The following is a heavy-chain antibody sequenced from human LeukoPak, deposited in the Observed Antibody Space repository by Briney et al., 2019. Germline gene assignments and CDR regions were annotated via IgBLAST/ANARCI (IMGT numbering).Heavy chain of an antibody. V-gene: IGHV5-51*01. D-gene: IGHD7-27*01. CDR3: ARPNWARRYFDY. Sequence: PGESLKISCKGSGYIFTSYSIAWVRQMPGKGLEWMGVIYPYDSEIRCSPSFQGQVTISADKSISTAYLQWSSLKASDTAMYYCARPNWARRYFDYWGQGTLVTVSS. J-gene: IGHJ4*02. CDR2: IYPYDSEI. CDR1: GYIFTSYS.